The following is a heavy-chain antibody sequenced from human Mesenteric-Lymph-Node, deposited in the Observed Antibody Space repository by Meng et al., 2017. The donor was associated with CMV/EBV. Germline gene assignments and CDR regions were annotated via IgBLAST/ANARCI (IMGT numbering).Heavy chain of an antibody. Sequence: LSCSASGFTCSDYYMSWIRQAPGKGLEWVSYISRGGSTIYYADSVKGRFTISRDNAKNSLYLQMNSLRAEDTALYYCARGHLGVDPWGQGTLVTVSS. J-gene: IGHJ5*02. V-gene: IGHV3-11*01. CDR1: GFTCSDYY. D-gene: IGHD3-16*01. CDR3: ARGHLGVDP. CDR2: ISRGGSTI.